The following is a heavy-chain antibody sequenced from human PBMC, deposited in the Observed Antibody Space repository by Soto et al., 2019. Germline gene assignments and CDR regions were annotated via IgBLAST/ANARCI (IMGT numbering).Heavy chain of an antibody. V-gene: IGHV1-69*02. CDR2: IIPILGIA. D-gene: IGHD6-13*01. J-gene: IGHJ4*02. Sequence: SVKVSCKASGGTFSSYTISWVRQAPGQGLEWMGRIIPILGIANYAQKFQGRVTITADKSTSTAYMELSSLRSEDTAVYYCARVRKESCSWHFDYWGQGTLVTVSS. CDR3: ARVRKESCSWHFDY. CDR1: GGTFSSYT.